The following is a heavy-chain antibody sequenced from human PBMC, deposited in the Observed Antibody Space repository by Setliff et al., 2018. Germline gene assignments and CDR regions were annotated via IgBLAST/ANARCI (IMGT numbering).Heavy chain of an antibody. Sequence: ASVKVSCKVSGYTLTELSMHWVRQAPGKGLEWMGVINPGDGSTTYAQKFQGRVKMTRDTSTNTVYMQLNSLRFEDRAVYYCARAGNYNFWSGYPPYYYYYHMDVWGKGTTVTVSS. CDR3: ARAGNYNFWSGYPPYYYYYHMDV. V-gene: IGHV1-46*01. CDR1: GYTLTELS. D-gene: IGHD3-3*01. J-gene: IGHJ6*03. CDR2: INPGDGST.